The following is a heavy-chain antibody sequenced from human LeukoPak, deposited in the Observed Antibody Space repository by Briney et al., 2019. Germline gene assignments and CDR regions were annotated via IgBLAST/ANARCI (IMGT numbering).Heavy chain of an antibody. J-gene: IGHJ4*02. Sequence: PGGSLRLSCATSGFTFRNDWVTWVRQAQGKGLEWVANINQDGSKKNYVDSVKGRFTISRDNTENSLFLQMNSLRVEDTAVYYCAKKLGSSPGDFFDYWGQGTLVTVSS. CDR3: AKKLGSSPGDFFDY. V-gene: IGHV3-7*03. CDR1: GFTFRNDW. CDR2: INQDGSKK. D-gene: IGHD6-6*01.